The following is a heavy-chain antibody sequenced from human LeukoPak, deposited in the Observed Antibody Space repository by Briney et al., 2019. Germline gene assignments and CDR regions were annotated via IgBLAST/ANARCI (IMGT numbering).Heavy chain of an antibody. CDR1: GFTFSSYG. Sequence: PGRSLRLSCAASGFTFSSYGMHWVREAPAKGLEWGAVIWYDGSNKYYADSVKGRFTISRDNSKNTLYLQMNSLRAEDTAVYYCAREGAPAAIYVHWFDPWGQGTLVTVSS. J-gene: IGHJ5*02. CDR2: IWYDGSNK. V-gene: IGHV3-33*01. CDR3: AREGAPAAIYVHWFDP. D-gene: IGHD2-2*01.